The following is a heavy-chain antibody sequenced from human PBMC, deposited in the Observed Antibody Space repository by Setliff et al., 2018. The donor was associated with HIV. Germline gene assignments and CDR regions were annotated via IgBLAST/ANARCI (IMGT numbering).Heavy chain of an antibody. Sequence: QPGGSLRLSCAASGFTFSDHYMDWVRQAPGKGLEWVGFIRSKAYGGTTEYAASVTGRFAISRDDSKSLAYLQMNSLKTEDTALYYCTRVMFSFESYSGYAGAIFDYWGQGTLVTVSS. J-gene: IGHJ4*02. CDR2: IRSKAYGGTT. CDR3: TRVMFSFESYSGYAGAIFDY. V-gene: IGHV3-49*04. CDR1: GFTFSDHY. D-gene: IGHD5-12*01.